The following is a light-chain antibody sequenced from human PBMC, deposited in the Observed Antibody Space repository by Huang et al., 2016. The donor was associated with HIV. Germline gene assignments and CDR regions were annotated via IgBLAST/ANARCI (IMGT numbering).Light chain of an antibody. V-gene: IGKV3-15*01. CDR2: GAS. Sequence: EIVMTQSPATLSVSTGETATLSCRASHMISTNLAWYQQKPGQAPRLLIYGASTRATGVPARFSGSGSGTEFTLTINSLQSEDFAVYYCQQYNNWLMYTFGQGTKLEIK. J-gene: IGKJ2*01. CDR3: QQYNNWLMYT. CDR1: HMISTN.